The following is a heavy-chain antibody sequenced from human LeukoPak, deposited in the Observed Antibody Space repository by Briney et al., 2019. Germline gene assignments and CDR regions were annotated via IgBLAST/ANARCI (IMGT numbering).Heavy chain of an antibody. D-gene: IGHD3-10*01. Sequence: PGGSLRLSCAASGFTFSSYAMSWVRQAPGKGLEWVSAISGSGGSAHYADSVKGRFTISRDNSKNTLYLQMNSLRAEDTAVYYCALGVRGVTFDYWGQGTLVTVSS. CDR1: GFTFSSYA. CDR3: ALGVRGVTFDY. V-gene: IGHV3-23*01. CDR2: ISGSGGSA. J-gene: IGHJ4*02.